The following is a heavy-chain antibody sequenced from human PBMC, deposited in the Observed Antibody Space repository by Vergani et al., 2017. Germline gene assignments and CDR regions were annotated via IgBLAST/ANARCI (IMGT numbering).Heavy chain of an antibody. V-gene: IGHV4-38-2*01. D-gene: IGHD3-22*01. CDR3: ARPYDGRVDFWYFDL. J-gene: IGHJ2*01. CDR1: GYSISSGYY. Sequence: QVQLQESVPGLVKPSETLSLTCAVSGYSISSGYYWGWIRQSPGKGLEWIGSIYHSGSPYYNPSLKSRVTISADTSKNQLSLKLNSVTAADTAVYYCARPYDGRVDFWYFDLWSRGTLVTVSS. CDR2: IYHSGSP.